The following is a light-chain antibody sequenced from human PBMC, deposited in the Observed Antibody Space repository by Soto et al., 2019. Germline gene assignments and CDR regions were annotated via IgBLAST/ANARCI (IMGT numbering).Light chain of an antibody. CDR3: SSYAGRSNV. Sequence: QSVLTQPPSASGSPGQSVAISCTGTSSDVGGNNYVSWYQQHPGKAPKLMIYEVNKRPSGVPDRFSGSKSGNTASLTVSGLHAEDEAEYYCSSYAGRSNVFGTGTKLTVL. J-gene: IGLJ1*01. CDR1: SSDVGGNNY. V-gene: IGLV2-8*01. CDR2: EVN.